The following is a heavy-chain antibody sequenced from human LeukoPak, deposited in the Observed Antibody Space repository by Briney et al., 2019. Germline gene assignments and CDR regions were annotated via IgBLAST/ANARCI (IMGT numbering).Heavy chain of an antibody. CDR1: GFTFDDYA. Sequence: GGSLRLSCAASGFTFDDYAMHWVRQAPGKGLEWVTFIQYDGSNKYYADSVKGRFTISRDNSKNTVYLQMNSLRTEDTAVYYCARSLTMVRAYDYWGLGTLVTVSS. J-gene: IGHJ4*02. CDR3: ARSLTMVRAYDY. D-gene: IGHD3-10*01. CDR2: IQYDGSNK. V-gene: IGHV3-30*04.